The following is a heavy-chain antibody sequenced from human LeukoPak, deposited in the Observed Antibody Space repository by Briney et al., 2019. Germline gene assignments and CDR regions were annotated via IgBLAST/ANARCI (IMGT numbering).Heavy chain of an antibody. CDR2: IRQDGSER. J-gene: IGHJ4*02. V-gene: IGHV3-7*04. CDR3: ARGGIQVSGIDEFDY. Sequence: PGGSLRLSCAASGFIFSNYWMTWVRQAPGKGLEWVAHIRQDGSERHYVDSVKDRFTISRDNAKNSLDLQMNSLRAEDTAVYYCARGGIQVSGIDEFDYWGQGTLVTVSS. D-gene: IGHD6-19*01. CDR1: GFIFSNYW.